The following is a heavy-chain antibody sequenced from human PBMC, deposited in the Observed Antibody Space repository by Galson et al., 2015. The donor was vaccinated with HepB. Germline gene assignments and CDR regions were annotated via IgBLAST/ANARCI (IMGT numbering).Heavy chain of an antibody. CDR1: GFTFSSYW. J-gene: IGHJ6*02. Sequence: SLRLSCAASGFTFSSYWMSWVRQAPGKGLEWVANIKQDGSEKYYVDSVKGRFTISRDNAKNSLYLQMNSLRAEDTAVYYCARWTPNIVVVPAATDNGMDVWGQGTTVTVSS. V-gene: IGHV3-7*03. CDR2: IKQDGSEK. D-gene: IGHD2-2*01. CDR3: ARWTPNIVVVPAATDNGMDV.